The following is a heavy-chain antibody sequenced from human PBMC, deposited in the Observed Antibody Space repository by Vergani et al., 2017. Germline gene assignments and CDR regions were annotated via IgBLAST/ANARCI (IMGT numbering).Heavy chain of an antibody. CDR2: ISGPGLST. CDR1: GFTFSSYS. CDR3: VKEKIDLGSYFFDS. J-gene: IGHJ4*01. Sequence: EVQLVESGGGLVQPGGSLRLSCAASGFTFSSYSMNWVRQAPGRGLAWVSSISGPGLSTYYADSVKGRFSISRDNSKNTVFLQMHSLRAEDTAIYYCVKEKIDLGSYFFDSWGHGSLVTVSS. V-gene: IGHV3-23*04. D-gene: IGHD2/OR15-2a*01.